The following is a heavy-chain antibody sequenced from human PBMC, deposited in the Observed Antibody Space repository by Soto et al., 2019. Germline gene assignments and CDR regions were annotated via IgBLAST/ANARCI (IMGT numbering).Heavy chain of an antibody. J-gene: IGHJ4*02. Sequence: PGESLKISCKGSGYSFTSYWIGWVRQMPGKGLEWMGIIYPGDSDTRYSPSFQGQVTISADKSISTAYLQWSSLKASDTAMYYCARHPRYFAWSPGFDYWGQGTLVTVSS. CDR1: GYSFTSYW. CDR2: IYPGDSDT. CDR3: ARHPRYFAWSPGFDY. D-gene: IGHD3-9*01. V-gene: IGHV5-51*01.